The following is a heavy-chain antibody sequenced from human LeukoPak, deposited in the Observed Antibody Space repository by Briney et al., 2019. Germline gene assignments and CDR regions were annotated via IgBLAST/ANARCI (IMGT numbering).Heavy chain of an antibody. CDR3: ARSRITMVRGTWGKRNWFDP. Sequence: GASAKVSCKASGYTFNSYDINWVRQDTGQRLEWMGWMNPNSGNTGYEQKFQGRVTMTRNTSISTAYMELSSLRSEDTAVYYCARSRITMVRGTWGKRNWFDPWGQGTLVTVSS. J-gene: IGHJ5*02. D-gene: IGHD3-10*01. V-gene: IGHV1-8*01. CDR2: MNPNSGNT. CDR1: GYTFNSYD.